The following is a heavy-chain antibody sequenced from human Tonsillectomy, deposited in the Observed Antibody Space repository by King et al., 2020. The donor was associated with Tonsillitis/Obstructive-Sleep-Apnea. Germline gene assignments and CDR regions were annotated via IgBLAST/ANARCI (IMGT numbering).Heavy chain of an antibody. V-gene: IGHV4-59*08. D-gene: IGHD3-22*01. CDR2: IYYSGST. CDR3: ARRPRDSSGYYFDY. CDR1: GGSISSYY. Sequence: QLQESGPGLVKPSETLSLTCTVSGGSISSYYWSWIRQPPGKGLEWIGYIYYSGSTNYNPSLKSRVTISVDTSKNQFSLKLSSGTAADTAVYYCARRPRDSSGYYFDYWGQGTLVTVSS. J-gene: IGHJ4*02.